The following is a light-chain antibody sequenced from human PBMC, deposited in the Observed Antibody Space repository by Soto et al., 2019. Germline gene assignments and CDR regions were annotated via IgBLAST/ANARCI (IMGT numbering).Light chain of an antibody. J-gene: IGKJ1*01. V-gene: IGKV3-20*01. Sequence: EIVLTQSPGTLSLSPGERATLSCRASQSVSSSYLAWFQQKPGHAPRLLIYGASSRASGIPDRFSGSGSGTDFTLTISRLEPEDFAVYYCQQYGSSPWTFGQGTTLEIK. CDR1: QSVSSSY. CDR2: GAS. CDR3: QQYGSSPWT.